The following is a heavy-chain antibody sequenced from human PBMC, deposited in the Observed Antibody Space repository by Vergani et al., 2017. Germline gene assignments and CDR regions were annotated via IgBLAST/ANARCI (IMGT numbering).Heavy chain of an antibody. CDR3: ARADRGDCSSTSCFTDYYYYYYMDV. CDR1: GYTFTGYY. J-gene: IGHJ6*03. V-gene: IGHV1-46*01. D-gene: IGHD2-2*01. Sequence: QVQLVQSGAEVQKPGASVKVSCKASGYTFTGYYMHWVRQAPGQGLEWMGIINPSGGSTCYAQTFQGRVTMTRDTSTSTVYMELSSLRSEDTAVYYCARADRGDCSSTSCFTDYYYYYYMDVWGKGTTVTVSS. CDR2: INPSGGST.